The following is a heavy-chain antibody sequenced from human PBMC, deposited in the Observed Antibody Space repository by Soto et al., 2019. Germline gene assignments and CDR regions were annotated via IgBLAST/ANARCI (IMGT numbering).Heavy chain of an antibody. J-gene: IGHJ6*02. CDR1: GFTFSSYA. Sequence: GGSLRLSCAASGFTFSSYAMNWVRQAPGKGLEWVSSISSSGSSIYYADSVKGRFTISRDNSKNSLYLQMNSLRAEDTAMYYCARGRYGMDVRGQGTTVTVSS. CDR3: ARGRYGMDV. CDR2: ISSSGSSI. V-gene: IGHV3-21*04.